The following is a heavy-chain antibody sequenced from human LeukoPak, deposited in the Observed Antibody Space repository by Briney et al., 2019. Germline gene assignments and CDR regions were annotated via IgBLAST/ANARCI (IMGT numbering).Heavy chain of an antibody. Sequence: PGGSLRLSCAASGFTFSSYAMSWVRQAPGKGLEWVSAISGSGGSTYYADSVKGRFTISRDNSKNTLYLQMNSLRAEDTAVYYCAKPVAPRIVGTGSGAFDYWGQGTLVTVSS. CDR1: GFTFSSYA. V-gene: IGHV3-23*01. CDR2: ISGSGGST. D-gene: IGHD3-22*01. CDR3: AKPVAPRIVGTGSGAFDY. J-gene: IGHJ4*02.